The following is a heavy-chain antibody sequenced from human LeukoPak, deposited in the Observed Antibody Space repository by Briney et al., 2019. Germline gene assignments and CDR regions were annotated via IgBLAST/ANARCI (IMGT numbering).Heavy chain of an antibody. V-gene: IGHV3-48*03. Sequence: GGSLRLSCVASDFTFATYEMHWVRQAPGKGLEWLAYIDSGGTAIYYADSVKGRVIISRDNAKNSVYLQVNNLRAEDTAFYYCATQATDRYNWDSWGQGTLVTVSS. D-gene: IGHD5-24*01. CDR1: DFTFATYE. CDR2: IDSGGTAI. CDR3: ATQATDRYNWDS. J-gene: IGHJ4*02.